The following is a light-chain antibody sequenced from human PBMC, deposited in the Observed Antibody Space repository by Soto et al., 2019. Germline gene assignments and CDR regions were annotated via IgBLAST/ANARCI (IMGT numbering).Light chain of an antibody. CDR2: DVT. Sequence: QSVLTQPASVSGSPGQSITVSCTGTSSDVGGYNYVSWYQQHPGKAPRLMIYDVTNRPSGVSDRFSGSKSGNTASLTISGLXAXDEADYYCSSYRRGSTYVFGTGTKLTVL. CDR3: SSYRRGSTYV. CDR1: SSDVGGYNY. J-gene: IGLJ1*01. V-gene: IGLV2-14*03.